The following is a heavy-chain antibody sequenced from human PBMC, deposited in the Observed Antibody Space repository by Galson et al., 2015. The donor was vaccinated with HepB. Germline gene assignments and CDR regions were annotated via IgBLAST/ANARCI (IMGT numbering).Heavy chain of an antibody. D-gene: IGHD3-3*02. CDR1: GFTFSSYG. J-gene: IGHJ6*02. CDR2: IWYDGSNK. V-gene: IGHV3-33*06. CDR3: AKDSTHYYYYGMDV. Sequence: SLRLSCAASGFTFSSYGMHWVRQAPGKGLEWVAVIWYDGSNKYYADSVKGRFTISRDNSKNTLYLQMNSLRAEDTAVYYCAKDSTHYYYYGMDVWGQGTTVTVSS.